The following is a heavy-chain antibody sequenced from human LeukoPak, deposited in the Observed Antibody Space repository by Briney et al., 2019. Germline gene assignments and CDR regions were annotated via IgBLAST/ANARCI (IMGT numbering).Heavy chain of an antibody. Sequence: PGRSLRLSCAASGFTFSSYAMHWVRQAPGKGLEWVALISYDGSNKYYADSVKGRFTISRDNSKNTLYLQMNSLRAEDTAVYYCARGYRSGGSCYDYWGQGTLVTVSS. J-gene: IGHJ4*02. CDR1: GFTFSSYA. CDR3: ARGYRSGGSCYDY. CDR2: ISYDGSNK. V-gene: IGHV3-30-3*01. D-gene: IGHD2-15*01.